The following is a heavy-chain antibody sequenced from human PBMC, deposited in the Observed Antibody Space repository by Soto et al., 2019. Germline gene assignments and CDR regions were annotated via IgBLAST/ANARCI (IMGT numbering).Heavy chain of an antibody. CDR3: AKDSGRWLQFYYFDY. CDR1: GFTFSSYG. D-gene: IGHD5-12*01. V-gene: IGHV3-30*18. CDR2: ISYDGSNK. Sequence: QVQLVESGGGVVQPGRSLRLSCAASGFTFSSYGMHWVCQAPGKGLEWVAVISYDGSNKYYADSVKGRFTISRDNSKNTLYLQMNSLRAEDTAVYYCAKDSGRWLQFYYFDYWGQGTLVTVSS. J-gene: IGHJ4*02.